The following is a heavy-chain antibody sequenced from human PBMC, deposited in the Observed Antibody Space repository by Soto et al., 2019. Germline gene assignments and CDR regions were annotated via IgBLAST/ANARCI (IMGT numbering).Heavy chain of an antibody. V-gene: IGHV1-18*04. CDR3: AAYTVEVSVAATIPPDHAFDI. CDR1: GYTFTTYG. Sequence: QVQLVQSGAEVKKPGASVEVSCKASGYTFTTYGISWVRQAPGQGLEWMGGISAYNGNTNYAQRFQGRVTMTTDTSTSAVYMELRSLRSDDTAVYYCAAYTVEVSVAATIPPDHAFDIWGQGTMVTVSS. D-gene: IGHD1-26*01. J-gene: IGHJ3*02. CDR2: ISAYNGNT.